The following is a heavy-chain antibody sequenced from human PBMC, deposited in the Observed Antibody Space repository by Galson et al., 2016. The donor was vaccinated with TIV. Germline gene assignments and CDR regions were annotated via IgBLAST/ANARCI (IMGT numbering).Heavy chain of an antibody. CDR1: GFTFSNYE. V-gene: IGHV3-48*03. CDR3: AGGSFRSSWTSIYSYYGMDV. CDR2: ISSRGGTI. J-gene: IGHJ6*02. D-gene: IGHD6-13*01. Sequence: SLRLSCAASGFTFSNYEMNWVRQAQGKGLEWLSHISSRGGTIYRADSVKGRFTISRDNGKKSLFLQMKSLRVEDTAVYYCAGGSFRSSWTSIYSYYGMDVWGQGTTVTVSS.